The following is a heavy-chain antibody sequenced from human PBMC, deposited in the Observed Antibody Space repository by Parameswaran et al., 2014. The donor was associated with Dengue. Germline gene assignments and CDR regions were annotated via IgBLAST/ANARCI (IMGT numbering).Heavy chain of an antibody. D-gene: IGHD6-13*01. CDR3: GRDEQQLNH. V-gene: IGHV3-33*01. CDR2: IWYDGSHK. J-gene: IGHJ5*02. Sequence: WIRQPPGKGLEWVAVIWYDGSHKYYADSVKGRFTISRDNSKNTLYLQMNSLRADDTAVYYCGRDEQQLNHWGQGTLVTVSS.